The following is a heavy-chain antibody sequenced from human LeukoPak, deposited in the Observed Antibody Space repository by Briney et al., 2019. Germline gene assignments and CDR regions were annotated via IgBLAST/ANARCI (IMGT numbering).Heavy chain of an antibody. CDR1: GFTFSSYW. D-gene: IGHD1-26*01. Sequence: GGSLRLSCAASGFTFSSYWMSWVRQAPGKGLEWVANIKQDGSEKYYVDSVKGRFTISRDNAKNSLYLQMNSLRAEDTAVYYCAREGGATAPYYFDYWGQGALVTVSS. J-gene: IGHJ4*02. CDR2: IKQDGSEK. V-gene: IGHV3-7*01. CDR3: AREGGATAPYYFDY.